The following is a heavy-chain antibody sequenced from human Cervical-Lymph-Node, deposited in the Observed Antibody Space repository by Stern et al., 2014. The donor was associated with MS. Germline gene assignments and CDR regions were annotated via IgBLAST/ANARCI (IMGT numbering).Heavy chain of an antibody. CDR2: INPRSGGR. J-gene: IGHJ4*02. CDR3: ARDSHDLSFDY. D-gene: IGHD1-1*01. V-gene: IGHV1-2*02. CDR1: GYTFTGYY. Sequence: VQLVESGAEVEKPGASVKVSCKASGYTFTGYYIHWVRQAPGQGLEWMGWINPRSGGRDYAQKFQGRVSMTRDTSTNTAYMELGSLRSDDTALYYCARDSHDLSFDYWGQGTLVTVSS.